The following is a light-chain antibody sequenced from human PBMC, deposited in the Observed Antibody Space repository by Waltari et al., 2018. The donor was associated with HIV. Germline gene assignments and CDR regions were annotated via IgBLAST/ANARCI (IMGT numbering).Light chain of an antibody. V-gene: IGLV2-14*01. Sequence: QSALTQPASVSGSPGQSITISCTGTSSDVGGYYYVPWYQLHPGKAPKLMIYEVSNRPSGVSNRFSGSKSGNTASLTISGLQAEDEADYYCSSYTTNSTYVFGTGTKVTVL. CDR2: EVS. CDR3: SSYTTNSTYV. CDR1: SSDVGGYYY. J-gene: IGLJ1*01.